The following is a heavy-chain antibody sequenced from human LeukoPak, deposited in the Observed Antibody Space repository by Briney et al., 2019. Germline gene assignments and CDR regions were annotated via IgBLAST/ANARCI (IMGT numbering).Heavy chain of an antibody. Sequence: SVKVSCKASGGTFSGYAISWVRQAPGQGLEWMGRIIPILGIANYAQKFQGRVTITADKSTSTAYMELSSLRSEDTAVYYCASGAVVVPAAMNFQHWGQGTLVTVSS. CDR3: ASGAVVVPAAMNFQH. J-gene: IGHJ1*01. D-gene: IGHD2-2*01. CDR1: GGTFSGYA. CDR2: IIPILGIA. V-gene: IGHV1-69*04.